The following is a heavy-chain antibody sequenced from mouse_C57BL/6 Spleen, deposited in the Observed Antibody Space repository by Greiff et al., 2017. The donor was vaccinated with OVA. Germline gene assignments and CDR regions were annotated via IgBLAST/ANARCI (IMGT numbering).Heavy chain of an antibody. CDR1: GYTFTSYT. CDR2: INPSSGYT. CDR3: ARRGQLVFDY. Sequence: QVQLKQSGAELARPGASVKMSCKASGYTFTSYTMHWVKQRPGQGLEWIGYINPSSGYTKYNQKFKDKATLTADKSSSTAYMQLSSLTSEDSAVYYCARRGQLVFDYWGQGTTLTVSS. J-gene: IGHJ2*01. D-gene: IGHD3-2*01. V-gene: IGHV1-4*01.